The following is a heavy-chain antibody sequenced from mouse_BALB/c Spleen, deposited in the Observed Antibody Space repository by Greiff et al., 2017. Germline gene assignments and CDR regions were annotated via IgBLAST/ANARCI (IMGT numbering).Heavy chain of an antibody. Sequence: EVNLVESGGGLVQPGGSRKLSCAASGFTFSSFGMHWVRQAPEKGLEWVAYISSGSSTIYYADTVKGRFTISRDNPKNTLFLQMTSLRSEDTAMYYCARFDYYAMDYWGQGTSVTVSS. CDR2: ISSGSSTI. CDR3: ARFDYYAMDY. V-gene: IGHV5-17*02. J-gene: IGHJ4*01. CDR1: GFTFSSFG.